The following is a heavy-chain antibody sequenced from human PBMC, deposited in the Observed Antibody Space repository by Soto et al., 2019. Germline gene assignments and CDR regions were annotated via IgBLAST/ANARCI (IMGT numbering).Heavy chain of an antibody. J-gene: IGHJ4*02. Sequence: QVQLVQSGAEVKKPGSSVKVSSKASGGTFSTNDISWVRQAPGQGLEWMGGITPMFDTTKYGQDFQGRVTITADESTTTAYMELSSLRSEDTAIYYCAQDLGSHIAAFWGQGTLVTVSS. CDR1: GGTFSTND. CDR3: AQDLGSHIAAF. V-gene: IGHV1-69*12. D-gene: IGHD2-15*01. CDR2: ITPMFDTT.